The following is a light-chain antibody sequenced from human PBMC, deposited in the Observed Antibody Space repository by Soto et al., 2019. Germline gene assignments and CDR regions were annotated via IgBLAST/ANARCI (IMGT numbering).Light chain of an antibody. Sequence: QSALTQPASVSGSPGQSITISCTGTSSDVRSYNLVSWYQQHPGKAPKVMIYEVSKRPSGVPNRFSGSKSGNTASLTISGLQAEDEADYYCCSYAGSSTYVFGTGTKVTVL. J-gene: IGLJ1*01. V-gene: IGLV2-23*02. CDR3: CSYAGSSTYV. CDR1: SSDVRSYNL. CDR2: EVS.